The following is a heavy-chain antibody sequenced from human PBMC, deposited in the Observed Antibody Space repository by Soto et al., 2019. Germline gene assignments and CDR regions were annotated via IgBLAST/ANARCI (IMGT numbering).Heavy chain of an antibody. CDR2: IYHSGST. Sequence: SETLSLTCAVSGGSISSSNWWSWVRQPPGKGLEWIGEIYHSGSTNYNPSLKSRVTISVDKSKNQFSLKLSYVTAAETDVYYCERVIGAAAGTNYYGMDVWGQGTTVTVSS. CDR1: GGSISSSNW. CDR3: ERVIGAAAGTNYYGMDV. V-gene: IGHV4-4*02. J-gene: IGHJ6*02. D-gene: IGHD6-13*01.